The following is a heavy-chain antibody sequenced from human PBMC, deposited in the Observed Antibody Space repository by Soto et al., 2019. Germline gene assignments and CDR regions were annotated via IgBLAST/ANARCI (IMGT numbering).Heavy chain of an antibody. CDR3: ARGFPELLWFGELPYYFDY. J-gene: IGHJ4*02. V-gene: IGHV4-34*01. CDR2: INHSGST. Sequence: SETLSLTCAVYGGSFSGYYWSWIRQPPGKGLEWIGEINHSGSTNYNPSLKSRVTISVDTSKNQFSLKLSSVTAADTAVYYCARGFPELLWFGELPYYFDYWGQGTLVTVSS. CDR1: GGSFSGYY. D-gene: IGHD3-10*01.